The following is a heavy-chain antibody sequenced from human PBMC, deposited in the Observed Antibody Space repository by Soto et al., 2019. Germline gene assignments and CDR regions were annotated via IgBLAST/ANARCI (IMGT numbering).Heavy chain of an antibody. CDR2: ISGSGGST. J-gene: IGHJ4*02. V-gene: IGHV3-23*01. D-gene: IGHD3-10*01. Sequence: EVQLLESGGGLVQPGGSLRLSCAASGFTFSSYAMSWVRQAPGKGLEWVSAISGSGGSTYYADSVKGRFPISRDNSKNTLYLQMNSLRAEDKAVYYCAKDLEIRYYYGSGSYDYWGQGTLVTVSS. CDR3: AKDLEIRYYYGSGSYDY. CDR1: GFTFSSYA.